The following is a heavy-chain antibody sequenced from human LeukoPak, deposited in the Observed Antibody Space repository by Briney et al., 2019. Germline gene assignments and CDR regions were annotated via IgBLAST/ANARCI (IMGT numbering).Heavy chain of an antibody. J-gene: IGHJ4*02. Sequence: PSETLSLTCTVSGGSISSYYWSWIRQPPGKGLEWIGYIYYSGSTKYNPSLKSRVSISVDTSKNQFSLKLSSVTAADTAVYYCASGAGAGYNLQPFDYWGQGTLVTVSS. CDR1: GGSISSYY. CDR3: ASGAGAGYNLQPFDY. V-gene: IGHV4-59*08. D-gene: IGHD5-24*01. CDR2: IYYSGST.